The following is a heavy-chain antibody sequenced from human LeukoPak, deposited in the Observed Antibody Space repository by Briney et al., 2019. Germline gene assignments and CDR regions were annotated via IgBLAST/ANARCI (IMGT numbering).Heavy chain of an antibody. J-gene: IGHJ5*02. CDR3: ARRGRGDWFDP. V-gene: IGHV5-51*01. CDR1: GYDFATYW. CDR2: IWPGDSDT. Sequence: GESLKISCKISGYDFATYWIAWMRQMPGKGLECMGIIWPGDSDTRYSPSFQGQVTISADKTISTVYLQWSSLKVSDTAIYYCARRGRGDWFDPWGQGTLVAVSS. D-gene: IGHD1-26*01.